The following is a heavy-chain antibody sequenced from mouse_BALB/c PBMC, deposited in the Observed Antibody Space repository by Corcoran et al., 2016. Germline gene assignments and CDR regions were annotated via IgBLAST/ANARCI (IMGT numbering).Heavy chain of an antibody. V-gene: IGHV8-12*01. CDR2: IYWDDDK. D-gene: IGHD1-1*01. CDR1: GFSLSTSGMG. Sequence: QVTLKESGPGILQPSQTLSLTCSFSGFSLSTSGMGVSWIRQPSGKGLEWLAHIYWDDDKRYNPSLKSRLTISKDTSSNQVFLKITSVDTADTATYYCARNYGSGFDYWGQGTTLTVSS. CDR3: ARNYGSGFDY. J-gene: IGHJ2*01.